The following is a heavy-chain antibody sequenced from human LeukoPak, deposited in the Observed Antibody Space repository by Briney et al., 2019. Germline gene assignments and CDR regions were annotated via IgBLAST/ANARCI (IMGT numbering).Heavy chain of an antibody. CDR3: ARREEYSHFDY. D-gene: IGHD2-21*01. Sequence: GASVKVSCKASGYTFTNYYMHWVRQAPGQGLEWMGIINPSGGTTTYARKFQGRVTMTRDTSTSTVYLELRSLRSEDTAVYYCARREEYSHFDYWGQGTLVTVSS. V-gene: IGHV1-46*01. CDR2: INPSGGTT. J-gene: IGHJ4*02. CDR1: GYTFTNYY.